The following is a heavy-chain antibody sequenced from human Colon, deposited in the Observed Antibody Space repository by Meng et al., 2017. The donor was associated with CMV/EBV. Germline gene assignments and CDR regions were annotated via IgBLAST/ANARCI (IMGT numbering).Heavy chain of an antibody. Sequence: ASVKVSCKASGYIFTNYYIHWVRQAPGQGLEWMGWLNPDSGDTIYAQHVQGRVTMTGDTSTDTAYMELSSLRSYDTAVYFCARDRPHRGTLTKGAFDVWGHGTMVTVSS. J-gene: IGHJ3*01. D-gene: IGHD1-14*01. V-gene: IGHV1-2*02. CDR1: GYIFTNYY. CDR2: LNPDSGDT. CDR3: ARDRPHRGTLTKGAFDV.